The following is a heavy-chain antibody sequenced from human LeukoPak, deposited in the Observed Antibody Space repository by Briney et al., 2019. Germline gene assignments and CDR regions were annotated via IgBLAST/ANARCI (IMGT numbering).Heavy chain of an antibody. Sequence: ASVKVSCKASGYTFTGYYMHWVRQAPGQGLEWMGWINPNSGGTNYAQKFQGRVTMTRDTSISTAYMELSRLRSDDTAVYYCARRTPEYCSGGSCYGYYYMDVWGKGTTVTVSS. CDR3: ARRTPEYCSGGSCYGYYYMDV. D-gene: IGHD2-15*01. CDR2: INPNSGGT. CDR1: GYTFTGYY. J-gene: IGHJ6*03. V-gene: IGHV1-2*02.